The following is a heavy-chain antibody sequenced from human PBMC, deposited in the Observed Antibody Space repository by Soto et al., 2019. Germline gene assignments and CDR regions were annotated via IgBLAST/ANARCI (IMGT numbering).Heavy chain of an antibody. CDR3: ARGAVDIVATQDY. D-gene: IGHD5-12*01. V-gene: IGHV3-33*01. CDR2: IWYDGSNK. Sequence: HVQLVESGGGVVQPGRSLRLSCAASGFTFSSYGMHWVRQAPGKGLEWVAVIWYDGSNKYYADSVKGRFTISRDNSKNTLYLQMNSLRAEDTAVYYCARGAVDIVATQDYWGQGTLVTVSS. CDR1: GFTFSSYG. J-gene: IGHJ4*02.